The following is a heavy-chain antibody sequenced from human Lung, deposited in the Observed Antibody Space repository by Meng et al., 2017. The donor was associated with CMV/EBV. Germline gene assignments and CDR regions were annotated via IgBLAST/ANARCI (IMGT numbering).Heavy chain of an antibody. D-gene: IGHD2-2*01. CDR2: IYWNDDK. V-gene: IGHV2-5*01. CDR3: AHRRGGQIVSLPAAYDY. Sequence: LSTTGVGVGWIRQPPGKAPEWLAVIYWNDDKRYSPSLKSRLSITKDTSKNLVVLTMTNMDPLDTATYFCAHRRGGQIVSLPAAYDYWGQGSLVTVSS. CDR1: LSTTGVG. J-gene: IGHJ4*02.